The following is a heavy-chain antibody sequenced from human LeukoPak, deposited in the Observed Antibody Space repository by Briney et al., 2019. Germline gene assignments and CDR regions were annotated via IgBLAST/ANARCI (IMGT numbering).Heavy chain of an antibody. J-gene: IGHJ4*02. CDR1: GFTFSSYG. CDR3: AKVTFGGGFYFDY. CDR2: ISGSGGST. Sequence: PGGSLRLSCAASGFTFSSYGMSWVRRAPGKGLERVSGISGSGGSTYYADSVKGRFSISRDNSKNTLYLQMNSLRAEDTAVYYCAKVTFGGGFYFDYWGQGTLVTVSS. D-gene: IGHD3-16*01. V-gene: IGHV3-23*01.